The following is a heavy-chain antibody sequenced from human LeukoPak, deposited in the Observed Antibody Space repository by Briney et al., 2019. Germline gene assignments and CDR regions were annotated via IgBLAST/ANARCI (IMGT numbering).Heavy chain of an antibody. Sequence: GGSLRLSCAASGFTFSNAWMSWVRQAPGKGLEWVGRIKSKTDGGTTDYAAPVTGRFTISRDDSKNTLYLQMNSLNTEDTAVYYCTTSGSSSSHYYYYYMDVWGKGTTVTVSS. V-gene: IGHV3-15*01. CDR3: TTSGSSSSHYYYYYMDV. J-gene: IGHJ6*03. CDR1: GFTFSNAW. CDR2: IKSKTDGGTT. D-gene: IGHD6-6*01.